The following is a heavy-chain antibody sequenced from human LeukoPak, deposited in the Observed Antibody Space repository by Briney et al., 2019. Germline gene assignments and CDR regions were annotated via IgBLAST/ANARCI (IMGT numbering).Heavy chain of an antibody. CDR1: GFTFSSYA. J-gene: IGHJ4*02. CDR2: ISYDGSNK. CDR3: ARDFALLGVVSSGPSN. D-gene: IGHD2-21*01. V-gene: IGHV3-30*04. Sequence: GGSLRLSCAASGFTFSSYAMHWVRQAPGKGLEWVAVISYDGSNKYYADSVKGRFTISRDNSKNTLYLQMNSLRAEDTAVYYRARDFALLGVVSSGPSNWGQGTLVTVSS.